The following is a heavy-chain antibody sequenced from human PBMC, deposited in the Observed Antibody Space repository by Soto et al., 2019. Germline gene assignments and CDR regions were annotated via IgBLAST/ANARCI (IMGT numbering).Heavy chain of an antibody. V-gene: IGHV3-30*18. CDR1: GFNFGNFA. J-gene: IGHJ4*02. Sequence: QLVESGGGMVPPGKSLRLSCTGSGFNFGNFAVHWVRQTPVKGLEWVAVISSHGRHQYYSDSVKGRFTISRDNSNNTVPLQVSSLRLEDTAVYYGAKELGSSGWEYFDHWGQGTLVTVSS. CDR2: ISSHGRHQ. D-gene: IGHD6-19*01. CDR3: AKELGSSGWEYFDH.